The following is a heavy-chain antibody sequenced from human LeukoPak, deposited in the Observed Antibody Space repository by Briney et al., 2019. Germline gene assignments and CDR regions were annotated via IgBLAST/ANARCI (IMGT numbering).Heavy chain of an antibody. CDR1: GFPLSELS. D-gene: IGHD6-13*01. CDR3: ATDPMGASYSDVHDN. Sequence: ASVKVSRKVSGFPLSELSMYWVRQAPGKGLEWIGGFDPADVGTFYAQKFQARVTITADTSTHTFYMLVNSLRSDDTAVYYCATDPMGASYSDVHDNWGQGTLVAVSS. V-gene: IGHV1-24*01. J-gene: IGHJ4*02. CDR2: FDPADVGT.